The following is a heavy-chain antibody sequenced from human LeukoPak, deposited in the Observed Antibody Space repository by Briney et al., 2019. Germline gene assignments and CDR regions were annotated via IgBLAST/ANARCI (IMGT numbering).Heavy chain of an antibody. D-gene: IGHD3-22*01. J-gene: IGHJ4*02. CDR3: ARVRRLTYYDSSGIFDY. Sequence: PSETLSLTCAVYGGSFSGYYWSWIRQPPGKGLEWIGYIYYSGSTYYNPSLKSRVTISVDTSKNQFSLKLSSVTAADTAVYYCARVRRLTYYDSSGIFDYWGQGTLVTVSS. CDR2: IYYSGST. V-gene: IGHV4-59*12. CDR1: GGSFSGYY.